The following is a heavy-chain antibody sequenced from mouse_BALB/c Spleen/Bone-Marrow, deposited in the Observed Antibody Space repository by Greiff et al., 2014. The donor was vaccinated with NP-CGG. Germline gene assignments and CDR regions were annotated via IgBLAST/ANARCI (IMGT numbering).Heavy chain of an antibody. V-gene: IGHV5-6-5*01. CDR2: ISSGGST. CDR3: AREGGTTAHYYAMDY. J-gene: IGHJ4*01. Sequence: DVKLVESGGGLAKPGGSLKLSCAASGFTFSSYAMSWVRQTPEKRLEWVASISSGGSTYYPDSVKGRFTISRDNARNILYLQMSSLRSEDTAMYYCAREGGTTAHYYAMDYWGQGTSVTVSS. CDR1: GFTFSSYA. D-gene: IGHD1-2*01.